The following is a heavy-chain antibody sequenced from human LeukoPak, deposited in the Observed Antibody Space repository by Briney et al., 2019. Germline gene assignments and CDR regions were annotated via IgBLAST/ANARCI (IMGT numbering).Heavy chain of an antibody. Sequence: GSSVKVSCKASGGTFSSYAISWVRQAPGQGLECMGRIIPILGIANYAQKFQGRVTITADKSTSTAYMELSSLRSEDTAVYYCARVVGDTAMGTGIDYWGQGTLVTVSS. CDR1: GGTFSSYA. CDR3: ARVVGDTAMGTGIDY. CDR2: IIPILGIA. D-gene: IGHD5-18*01. J-gene: IGHJ4*02. V-gene: IGHV1-69*04.